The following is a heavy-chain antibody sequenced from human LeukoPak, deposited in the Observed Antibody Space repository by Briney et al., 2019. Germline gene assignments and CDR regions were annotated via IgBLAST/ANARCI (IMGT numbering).Heavy chain of an antibody. CDR3: ARDPSSGWQHQPLDY. D-gene: IGHD6-19*01. J-gene: IGHJ4*02. V-gene: IGHV1-18*01. CDR1: GYTFTSYG. CDR2: ISAYNGNT. Sequence: ASVKVSCKASGYTFTSYGISWVRQAPGQGLEWMGWISAYNGNTNYAQKFQGRVTMTTDTSTSTAYMELRSLRSDDTAVYYCARDPSSGWQHQPLDYWGQGTLVTVSS.